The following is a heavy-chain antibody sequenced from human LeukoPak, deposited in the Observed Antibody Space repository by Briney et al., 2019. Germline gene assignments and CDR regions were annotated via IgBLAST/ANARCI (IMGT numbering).Heavy chain of an antibody. CDR1: GFTFSDYY. CDR2: ISSSGSTI. D-gene: IGHD3-10*01. J-gene: IGHJ4*02. V-gene: IGHV3-11*01. Sequence: GGSLRLSCAASGFTFSDYYMSWIRQAPGKGLEWVSYISSSGSTIYYADSVKGRFTISRDNAKNSLYLQMKSLRAEDTAVYYCARDSYGSGSERTRLANYWGQGTLVTVSS. CDR3: ARDSYGSGSERTRLANY.